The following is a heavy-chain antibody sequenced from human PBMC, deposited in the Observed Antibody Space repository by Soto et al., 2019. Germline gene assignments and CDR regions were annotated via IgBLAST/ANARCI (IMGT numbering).Heavy chain of an antibody. CDR3: ARGYCSGGSCFFHYWFDP. Sequence: SVKVSCKASGGTFSSYTISWVRQAPGQGLEWKGRIIPILGIANYAQKFQGRVTITADKSTSTAYMELSSLRSEDTAVYYFARGYCSGGSCFFHYWFDPWGQGTLVTVSS. D-gene: IGHD2-15*01. CDR1: GGTFSSYT. V-gene: IGHV1-69*02. CDR2: IIPILGIA. J-gene: IGHJ5*02.